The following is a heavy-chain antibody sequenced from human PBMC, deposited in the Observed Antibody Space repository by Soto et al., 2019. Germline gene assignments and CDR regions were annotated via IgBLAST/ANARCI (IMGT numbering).Heavy chain of an antibody. CDR3: ATIYGWGNRAFDY. Sequence: QVQLVQSGAAVKKPGSSVKVSCKASGDTFSFYTINWVRQAPGLGLEWVGRINPILSMSNYAQKFQGRVTMTADKSTSTAYMEVRSLGSEDTGMYFCATIYGWGNRAFDYLGQGALVTVSS. V-gene: IGHV1-69*02. D-gene: IGHD3-10*01. CDR1: GDTFSFYT. J-gene: IGHJ4*02. CDR2: INPILSMS.